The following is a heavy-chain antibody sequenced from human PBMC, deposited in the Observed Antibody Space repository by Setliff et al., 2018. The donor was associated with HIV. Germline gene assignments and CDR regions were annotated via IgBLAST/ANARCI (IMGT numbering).Heavy chain of an antibody. J-gene: IGHJ4*02. V-gene: IGHV3-49*04. Sequence: GGSLRLSCTVSGFTFGDYTMSWVRQAPGKGLEWVGFIRSKTYGGTTEYAASVKGRFTISGDDSKSIAYLQMNSLKTEDTAVYYCTSAFADYAYWYFDYWGQGTLVTVSS. CDR1: GFTFGDYT. CDR3: TSAFADYAYWYFDY. D-gene: IGHD2-8*02. CDR2: IRSKTYGGTT.